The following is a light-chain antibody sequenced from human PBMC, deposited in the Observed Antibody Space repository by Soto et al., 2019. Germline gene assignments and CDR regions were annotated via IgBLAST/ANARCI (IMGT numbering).Light chain of an antibody. Sequence: ETQLTQSPSFLSASVGDRVTIACRASQDVSRSVGWYQQKPGTAPKLLISAASTLNSGVPSRFSGSGSGTDFTLTISSLQPEDFSTYYCQQLWTYPLTFGGGTKV. CDR1: QDVSRS. V-gene: IGKV1-9*01. CDR2: AAS. CDR3: QQLWTYPLT. J-gene: IGKJ4*01.